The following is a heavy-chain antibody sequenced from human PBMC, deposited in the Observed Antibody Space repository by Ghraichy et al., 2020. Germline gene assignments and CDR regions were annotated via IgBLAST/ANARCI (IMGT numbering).Heavy chain of an antibody. Sequence: GGSLRLCCVASGFSFSSYWMNWVRQSPGKGLEWVANIKPDGSSKNYVDSVRGRFTISRDNAGSSLCLQMNSLRVEDTAVYFCARDYYASGSLDYWAREPWSPSPQ. V-gene: IGHV3-7*01. CDR3: ARDYYASGSLDY. CDR1: GFSFSSYW. CDR2: IKPDGSSK. D-gene: IGHD3-10*01. J-gene: IGHJ4*02.